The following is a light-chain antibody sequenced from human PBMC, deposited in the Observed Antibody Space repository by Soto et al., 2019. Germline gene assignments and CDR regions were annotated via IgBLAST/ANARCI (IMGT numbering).Light chain of an antibody. Sequence: QAVVTQEPSLTVSPGGTVTLTCGSSTGAVTSGHYPYWFQQKPGQAPRTLIYDTNDKHSWTPARFSGSLLGGKAALTLSGAQPEDEADYYCLLSYSDAHVFGGGTKLIVL. CDR2: DTN. CDR3: LLSYSDAHV. CDR1: TGAVTSGHY. J-gene: IGLJ2*01. V-gene: IGLV7-46*01.